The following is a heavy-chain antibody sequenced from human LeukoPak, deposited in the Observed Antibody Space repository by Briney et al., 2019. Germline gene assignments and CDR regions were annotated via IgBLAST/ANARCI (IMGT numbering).Heavy chain of an antibody. CDR2: INADSGDT. Sequence: ASVKVSCEGSEYTFNGYYIHWVRQAPGKGLEYMGWINADSGDTKCAQRLRGRVTMTRDTSINTAYMELSSLTSDDTAVYYCARENSGSGTFDYWGQGTLVTVSS. CDR3: ARENSGSGTFDY. V-gene: IGHV1-2*02. J-gene: IGHJ4*02. CDR1: EYTFNGYY. D-gene: IGHD3-10*01.